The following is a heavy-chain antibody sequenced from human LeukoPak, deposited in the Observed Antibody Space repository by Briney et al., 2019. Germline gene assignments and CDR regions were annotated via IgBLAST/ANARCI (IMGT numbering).Heavy chain of an antibody. J-gene: IGHJ4*02. Sequence: ASVKVSGKASGYTFTDYYIHWVRQAPGQGLEWRGWSNPKSGDTNYAQNFQGRVTMTRDTSINTAYMELSSLRSDDTAVYYCARIKWAVVNDWGQGTLVTVSS. CDR2: SNPKSGDT. CDR1: GYTFTDYY. CDR3: ARIKWAVVND. D-gene: IGHD5-12*01. V-gene: IGHV1-2*02.